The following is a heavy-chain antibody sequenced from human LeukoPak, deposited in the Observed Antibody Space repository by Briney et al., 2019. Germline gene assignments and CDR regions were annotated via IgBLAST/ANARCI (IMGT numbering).Heavy chain of an antibody. J-gene: IGHJ3*01. CDR3: TCDLDRSDGL. CDR2: ISTSSSTI. D-gene: IGHD2-8*01. CDR1: GFTFSSYA. V-gene: IGHV3-48*04. Sequence: GGSLRLSCAASGFTFSSYALNWVRQAPRKELEWLSYISTSSSTIYYADSVKGRFTISRDNAKNSLYLQMNSLRAEDTAVYYCTCDLDRSDGLWGQGTMVTVSS.